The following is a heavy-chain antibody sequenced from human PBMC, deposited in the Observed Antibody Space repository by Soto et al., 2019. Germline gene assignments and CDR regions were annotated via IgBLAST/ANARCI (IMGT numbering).Heavy chain of an antibody. CDR1: GDSFSADY. CDR2: INPNGGAT. V-gene: IGHV1-2*02. D-gene: IGHD5-12*01. Sequence: QVQLVQSGAEVKKPGASVKVSCKTSGDSFSADYLHWVRQAPGQGLEWLGWINPNGGATKYAQKFRGRVAMTRDTSIRTAYLELISLRSDDTAIYYCARESGGATATLDYYYFYMDVWGKGTTVTVSS. J-gene: IGHJ6*03. CDR3: ARESGGATATLDYYYFYMDV.